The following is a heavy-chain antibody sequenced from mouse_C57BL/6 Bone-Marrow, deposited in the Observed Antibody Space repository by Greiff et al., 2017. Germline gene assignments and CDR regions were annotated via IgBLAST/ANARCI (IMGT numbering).Heavy chain of an antibody. CDR2: IHPSDSDT. V-gene: IGHV1-74*01. J-gene: IGHJ3*01. CDR3: ARDSSGYAWFAY. Sequence: VQLQQPGAELVKPGASVKVSCKASGYTFTSYWMHWVKQRPGQGLEWIGRIHPSDSDTNYNQKFKGKATLTVDKSSSTAYMQLSSLTAEDSAVYYCARDSSGYAWFAYWGQGTLVTVSA. CDR1: GYTFTSYW. D-gene: IGHD3-2*02.